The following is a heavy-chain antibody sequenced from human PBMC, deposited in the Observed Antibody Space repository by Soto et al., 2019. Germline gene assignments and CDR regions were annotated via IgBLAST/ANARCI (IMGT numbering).Heavy chain of an antibody. CDR3: ARGARDGNDRGLDCPFDY. CDR2: ISYDGSNK. CDR1: GFTFSSYA. J-gene: IGHJ4*02. V-gene: IGHV3-30*04. D-gene: IGHD3-9*01. Sequence: GGSLRLSCAASGFTFSSYAMHWVRQAPGKGLEWGAVISYDGSNKYYADSVKGRFTISRDNSKNTLYLQMNSLRAEDTAVYYCARGARDGNDRGLDCPFDYWGQGTLVTVSS.